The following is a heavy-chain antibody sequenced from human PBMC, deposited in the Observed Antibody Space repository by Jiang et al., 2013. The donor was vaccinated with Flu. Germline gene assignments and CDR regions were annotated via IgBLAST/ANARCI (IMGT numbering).Heavy chain of an antibody. CDR3: ARYYDDNGGYFDY. CDR1: GDSVSTNSAA. Sequence: GLVKPSQTLSLTCAISGDSVSTNSAAWNWIRQSPSGGLEWLGRTYYRSKWYNDYAVSVKSRITFSPDTSKNQFSLHLNSVTPEDTAVYYCARYYDDNGGYFDYWGQGTLVTVSS. CDR2: TYYRSKWYN. D-gene: IGHD3-16*01. V-gene: IGHV6-1*01. J-gene: IGHJ4*02.